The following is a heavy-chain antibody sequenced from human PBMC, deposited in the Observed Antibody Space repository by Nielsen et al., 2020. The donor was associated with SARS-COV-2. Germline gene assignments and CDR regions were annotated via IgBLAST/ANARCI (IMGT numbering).Heavy chain of an antibody. V-gene: IGHV1-46*01. CDR1: GYTFTSQY. Sequence: ASVKVSCKTSGYTFTSQYVHWVRQAPGQGLAWMGIITSCGGRTIYAQMFQGRVTVARDTSTSTVYMELSSLRSEDTAVYYCARGGLVVVDSFDYWGQGTLVTVSS. J-gene: IGHJ4*02. D-gene: IGHD2-15*01. CDR2: ITSCGGRT. CDR3: ARGGLVVVDSFDY.